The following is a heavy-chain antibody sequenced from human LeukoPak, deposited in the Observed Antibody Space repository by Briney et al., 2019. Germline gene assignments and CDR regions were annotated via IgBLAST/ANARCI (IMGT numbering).Heavy chain of an antibody. CDR3: ARDDGRSGWQPYFDY. Sequence: SPTLSLTRTVSGASISSNNYYWAWLRQPPGKGLEWIVNIYYSGSTNYNPSLKSRVTISVDTSKNQFSLRLSSVTAADTAVYYCARDDGRSGWQPYFDYWGQGTLVIVSS. J-gene: IGHJ4*02. CDR1: GASISSNNYY. D-gene: IGHD6-19*01. V-gene: IGHV4-39*07. CDR2: IYYSGST.